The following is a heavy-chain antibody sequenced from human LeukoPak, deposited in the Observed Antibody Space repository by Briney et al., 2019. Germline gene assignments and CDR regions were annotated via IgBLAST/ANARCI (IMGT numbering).Heavy chain of an antibody. CDR3: ARPYRTAAGYYYYYYMDV. CDR1: GGYFSGYY. Sequence: PSETLSLTCAVYGGYFSGYYWSWIRQPPGKGLECIGEINHSGSTNYNPSLKSRVTISVDTSKNQFSLKLSSVTAADTAVYYCARPYRTAAGYYYYYYMDVWGKGTTVTISS. CDR2: INHSGST. V-gene: IGHV4-34*01. D-gene: IGHD6-13*01. J-gene: IGHJ6*03.